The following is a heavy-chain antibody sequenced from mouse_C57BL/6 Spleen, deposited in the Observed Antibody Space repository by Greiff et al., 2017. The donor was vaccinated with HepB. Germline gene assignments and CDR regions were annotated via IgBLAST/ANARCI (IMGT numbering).Heavy chain of an antibody. CDR1: GYSITSGYD. CDR3: AREGGGSSPYWYFDV. V-gene: IGHV3-1*01. CDR2: ISYSGST. Sequence: EVQLVESGPGMVKPSQSLSLTCTVPGYSITSGYDWHWIRHFPGNKLEWMGYISYSGSTNYNPSLKSRISITHDTSKNHFFLKLNSVTTEDTATYYCAREGGGSSPYWYFDVWGTGTTVTVSS. D-gene: IGHD1-1*01. J-gene: IGHJ1*03.